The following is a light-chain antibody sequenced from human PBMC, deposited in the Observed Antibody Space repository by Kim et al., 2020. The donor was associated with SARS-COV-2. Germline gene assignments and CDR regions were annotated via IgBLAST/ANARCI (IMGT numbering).Light chain of an antibody. CDR2: QIS. Sequence: DIVMTQTPLSSAVTLGQPASISCRSSQRLVHNDGNTYLSWLQQRPGQPPRLLIYQISNRFSGVPDRFSGSGAGTEFTLKISRVEAEDVGVYYCNQATKTPYTFGQGTKLEI. J-gene: IGKJ2*01. CDR3: NQATKTPYT. CDR1: QRLVHNDGNTY. V-gene: IGKV2-24*01.